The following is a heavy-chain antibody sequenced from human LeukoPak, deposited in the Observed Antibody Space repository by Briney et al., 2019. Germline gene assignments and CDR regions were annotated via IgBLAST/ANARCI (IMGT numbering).Heavy chain of an antibody. D-gene: IGHD2-15*01. CDR3: ARDRIPYCSGGSCSNFDY. CDR2: ISSSSSYI. J-gene: IGHJ4*02. Sequence: PGGSLRLSCAASGFTFSSYSMNWVRQAPGKGLEWVSSISSSSSYIYYADSVKGRFTISRDNAKNSLYLQMNSLRAEDTAVYYCARDRIPYCSGGSCSNFDYWGQGTLVTVSS. V-gene: IGHV3-21*01. CDR1: GFTFSSYS.